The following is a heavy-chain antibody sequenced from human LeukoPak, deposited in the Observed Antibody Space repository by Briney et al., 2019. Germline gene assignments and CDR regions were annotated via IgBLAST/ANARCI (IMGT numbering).Heavy chain of an antibody. D-gene: IGHD3-3*01. V-gene: IGHV3-23*01. Sequence: AGSLRLSCAASGFTFSSYAMSWVRQAPGKGLEWVSAISGSGGSTYYADSVKGRFTISRDNSKNTLYLQMNSLRAEDTAVYYCAKDLLSSYYDFWSGYYPTLYSCYGMDVWGQGTPVTVSS. CDR2: ISGSGGST. CDR1: GFTFSSYA. J-gene: IGHJ6*02. CDR3: AKDLLSSYYDFWSGYYPTLYSCYGMDV.